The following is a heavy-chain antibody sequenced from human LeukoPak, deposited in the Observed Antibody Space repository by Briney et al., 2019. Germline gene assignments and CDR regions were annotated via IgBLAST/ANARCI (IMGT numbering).Heavy chain of an antibody. CDR2: IYYSGST. CDR3: ARGRLWFGELFGNWFDP. CDR1: GGSISSHY. Sequence: SETLSLTCTVSGGSISSHYWSWIRQPPGKGLEWIGYIYYSGSTNYNPSLKSRVTISVDTSKNQFSLKLSSVTAADTAVYYCARGRLWFGELFGNWFDPWGQGTLVTVSS. J-gene: IGHJ5*02. D-gene: IGHD3-10*01. V-gene: IGHV4-59*11.